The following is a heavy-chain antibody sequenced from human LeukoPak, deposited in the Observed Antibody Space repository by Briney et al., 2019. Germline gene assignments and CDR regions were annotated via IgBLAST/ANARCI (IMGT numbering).Heavy chain of an antibody. V-gene: IGHV4-59*01. J-gene: IGHJ4*02. CDR1: GGSISSYY. Sequence: SETLSLTCTVSGGSISSYYWSWIRQPPGKGLEWIGYIYYSGSTNYNPSLKSRVTISVDPSKNQFSLKLSSVTAADTAVYYCARLTRQGATPDYWAREPWSPSPQ. D-gene: IGHD3-16*01. CDR2: IYYSGST. CDR3: ARLTRQGATPDY.